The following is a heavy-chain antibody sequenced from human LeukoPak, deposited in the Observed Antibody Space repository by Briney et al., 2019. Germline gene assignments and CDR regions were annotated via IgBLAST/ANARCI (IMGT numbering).Heavy chain of an antibody. J-gene: IGHJ5*01. Sequence: LAGGSLRLSCAASGFSFSRYWMNWVRQAPGKRLEWVANIKGDGNEKNYVDSVKGRSSISRDNARNSLYLQMDSLRAEDTAVYYCAKEGAYPIITYDSWGQGALVTVSS. V-gene: IGHV3-7*01. CDR2: IKGDGNEK. D-gene: IGHD3-10*01. CDR1: GFSFSRYW. CDR3: AKEGAYPIITYDS.